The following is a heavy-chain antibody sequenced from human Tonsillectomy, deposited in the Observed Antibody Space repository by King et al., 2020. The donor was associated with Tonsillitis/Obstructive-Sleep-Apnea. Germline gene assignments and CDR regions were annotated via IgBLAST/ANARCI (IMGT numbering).Heavy chain of an antibody. CDR2: IYYSGST. D-gene: IGHD3-9*01. V-gene: IGHV4-59*08. CDR1: GGSISSYY. CDR3: ARLDDILTGPKYMDV. J-gene: IGHJ6*03. Sequence: QLQESGPGLVKPSETLSLTCTVSGGSISSYYWSWIRQPPGKGLEWIGYIYYSGSTNYNPFLKSRVTISVDTSKNQFSLKLSSVTAADTAVYYCARLDDILTGPKYMDVWGKGTTVTVSS.